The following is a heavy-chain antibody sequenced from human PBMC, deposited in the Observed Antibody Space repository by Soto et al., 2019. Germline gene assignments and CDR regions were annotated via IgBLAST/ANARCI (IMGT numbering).Heavy chain of an antibody. V-gene: IGHV4-34*01. J-gene: IGHJ6*03. CDR3: ASVGVPISYYYYYMDV. CDR1: GGSFSGYY. CDR2: INHSGST. Sequence: SETLSLTCAVYGGSFSGYYWSWIRQPPGKGLEWIGEINHSGSTNYNPFLKSRVTISVDTSKNQFSLKLSSVTAADTAVYYCASVGVPISYYYYYMDVWGKGTTVTVSS. D-gene: IGHD1-26*01.